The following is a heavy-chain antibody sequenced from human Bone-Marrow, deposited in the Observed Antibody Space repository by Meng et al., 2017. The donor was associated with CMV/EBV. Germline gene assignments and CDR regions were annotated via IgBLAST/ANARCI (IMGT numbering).Heavy chain of an antibody. CDR1: GASVSSSDYY. Sequence: SETLSLTCSVSGASVSSSDYYWGWVRQPPGKGLEWIGTIHYSGNIYYSPSLRRRLTISVDRSKNQFSLKLNSVTAADTAVYYCARLGRHCSGGSCYFGWFDPWGQGTLVTVSS. V-gene: IGHV4-39*07. CDR2: IHYSGNI. J-gene: IGHJ5*02. CDR3: ARLGRHCSGGSCYFGWFDP. D-gene: IGHD2-15*01.